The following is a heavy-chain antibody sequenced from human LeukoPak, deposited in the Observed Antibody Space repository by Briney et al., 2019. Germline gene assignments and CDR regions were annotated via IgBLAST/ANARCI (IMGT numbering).Heavy chain of an antibody. CDR1: GGTFSSYA. D-gene: IGHD2-8*01. CDR3: ARSGECTNGVCWAHYFDY. Sequence: SVKVSCKASGGTFSSYAISWVRQAPGQGLEWTGRIIPIFGTANYAQKFQGRVTITTDESTSTAYMELSSLRSEDTAVYYCARSGECTNGVCWAHYFDYWGQGTLVTVSS. V-gene: IGHV1-69*05. J-gene: IGHJ4*02. CDR2: IIPIFGTA.